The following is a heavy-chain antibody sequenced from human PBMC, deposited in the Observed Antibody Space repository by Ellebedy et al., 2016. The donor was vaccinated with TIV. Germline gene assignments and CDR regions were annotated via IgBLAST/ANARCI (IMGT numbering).Heavy chain of an antibody. V-gene: IGHV3-64D*06. CDR3: VKDRGDIIRDFDY. J-gene: IGHJ4*02. D-gene: IGHD2-21*02. Sequence: GGSLRLSCAASGFDVSSYFMSWVRQAPGKGLEYVSAINNNGGNAYYADSVKGRFTISRDSSKNTLYLQMSSLRPEDTAMYYCVKDRGDIIRDFDYWGQGTLVTVSS. CDR2: INNNGGNA. CDR1: GFDVSSYF.